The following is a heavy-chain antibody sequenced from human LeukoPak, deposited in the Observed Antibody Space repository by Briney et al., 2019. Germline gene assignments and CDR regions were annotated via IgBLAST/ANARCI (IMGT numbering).Heavy chain of an antibody. V-gene: IGHV4-61*02. CDR2: IYTSGST. J-gene: IGHJ4*02. CDR1: GGSISSGSYY. CDR3: AREGPYGDYVR. Sequence: PSETLSLTCTVSGGSISSGSYYWSWIRQPAGKGLEWIGRIYTSGSTNYNPSLKSRVTISVDTSKNQFSLKLSSVTAADTAVYYCAREGPYGDYVRWGQGTLVTVSS. D-gene: IGHD4-17*01.